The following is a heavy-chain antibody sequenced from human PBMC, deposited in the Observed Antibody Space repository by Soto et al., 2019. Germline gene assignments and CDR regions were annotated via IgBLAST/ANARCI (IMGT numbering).Heavy chain of an antibody. D-gene: IGHD2-2*01. V-gene: IGHV5-10-1*01. J-gene: IGHJ6*02. CDR2: IDPSDSYT. CDR3: ARQDIVVVPAPYYYYGMDV. CDR1: GYSFTSYW. Sequence: LGESLKISCKGSGYSFTSYWISWVRQMPGKGLEWMGRIDPSDSYTNYSPSFQGHVTISADKSISTAYLQWSSLKASDTAMYYCARQDIVVVPAPYYYYGMDVWGQGTTVTVSS.